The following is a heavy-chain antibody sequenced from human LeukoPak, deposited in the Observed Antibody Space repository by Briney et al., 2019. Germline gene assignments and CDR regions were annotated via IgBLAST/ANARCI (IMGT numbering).Heavy chain of an antibody. CDR2: VSGSGSTV. CDR3: VRQFAS. V-gene: IGHV3-48*01. J-gene: IGHJ4*02. Sequence: GGSLGLSCAASGFTISDHIMNWVRQLPGKRLEWVAYVSGSGSTVYYADSVKGRFTISRDNGKSSLYLQMNSLRVEDTALYYCVRQFASWGQGTLVTVSS. CDR1: GFTISDHI.